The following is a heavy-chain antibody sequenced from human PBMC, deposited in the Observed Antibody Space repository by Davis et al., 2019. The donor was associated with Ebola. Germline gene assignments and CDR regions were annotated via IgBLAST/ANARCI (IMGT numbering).Heavy chain of an antibody. D-gene: IGHD4-23*01. V-gene: IGHV4-59*01. CDR2: IHYSGNT. Sequence: PGGSLRLSCTVSGDSISDDYWSWVRQPPGKGLEWIGWIHYSGNTNYNPSLKSRVTIFVDTSENQFSLKLHSVTAADTAVYYCAKYGGSPANYYDYWGQGTLVTVSS. CDR1: GDSISDDY. CDR3: AKYGGSPANYYDY. J-gene: IGHJ4*02.